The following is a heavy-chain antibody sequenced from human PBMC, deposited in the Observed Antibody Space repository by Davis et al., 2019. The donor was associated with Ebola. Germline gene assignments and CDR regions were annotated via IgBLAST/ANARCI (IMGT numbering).Heavy chain of an antibody. CDR2: ISGSGRST. J-gene: IGHJ4*02. D-gene: IGHD1-26*01. CDR1: GFTFSNYA. CDR3: AKAARGYSGSYFDS. V-gene: IGHV3-23*01. Sequence: PGGSLRLSCAASGFTFSNYAMSWVRQAPGKGLEWVSAISGSGRSTYYADSVKGRFTISRDNSENTVYMQMDSLGVDDTAIYYCAKAARGYSGSYFDSWGQGTLVTVSS.